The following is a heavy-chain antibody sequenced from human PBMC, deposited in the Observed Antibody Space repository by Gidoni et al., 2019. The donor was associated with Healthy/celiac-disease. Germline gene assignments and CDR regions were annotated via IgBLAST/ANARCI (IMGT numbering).Heavy chain of an antibody. D-gene: IGHD3-22*01. Sequence: GQMVQSGATVKRPGYAVKVCCRAYGGTVSSYAISWVRQAPGQGLEWMGGIIPIFGTANYAQKFQGRVTITADESTSTAYMELSSLRSEDTAVYYCARARYDSSGPPENWGQGTLVTVSS. CDR1: GGTVSSYA. CDR2: IIPIFGTA. V-gene: IGHV1-69*01. CDR3: ARARYDSSGPPEN. J-gene: IGHJ4*02.